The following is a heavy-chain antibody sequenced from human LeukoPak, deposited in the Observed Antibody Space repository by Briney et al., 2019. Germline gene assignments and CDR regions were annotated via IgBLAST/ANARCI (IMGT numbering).Heavy chain of an antibody. D-gene: IGHD5-12*01. Sequence: GESLKISCKGSGYSFTSYWISWVRQMPGKGLEWTGRIDPSDSYTNYSPSFQGHVTISADKSISTAYLQWSSLKASDTAMYYCAALYSGYDYEDYWGQGTLVTVSS. CDR1: GYSFTSYW. J-gene: IGHJ4*02. CDR3: AALYSGYDYEDY. V-gene: IGHV5-10-1*01. CDR2: IDPSDSYT.